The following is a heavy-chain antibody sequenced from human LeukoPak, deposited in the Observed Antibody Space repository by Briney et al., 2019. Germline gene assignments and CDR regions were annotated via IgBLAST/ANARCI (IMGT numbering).Heavy chain of an antibody. CDR1: GGSISSYY. CDR2: IYYSGST. J-gene: IGHJ4*02. V-gene: IGHV4-59*08. D-gene: IGHD1-26*01. Sequence: PSETLSLTCTVSGGSISSYYWSWIRQPPGKGLEWIGYIYYSGSTNYNPSLKSRVTISVDTSKNQFSLKLSSVTAADTAVYYCARGVGATDPDYWGQGTLVTVSS. CDR3: ARGVGATDPDY.